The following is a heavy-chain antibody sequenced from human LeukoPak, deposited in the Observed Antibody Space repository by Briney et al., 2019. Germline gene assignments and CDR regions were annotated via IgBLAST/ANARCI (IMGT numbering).Heavy chain of an antibody. D-gene: IGHD5-12*01. J-gene: IGHJ5*02. CDR3: ARKDIVYLGFDP. CDR1: GVPISTYY. Sequence: SETLSLTCSVSGVPISTYYWTWFRQPPGKGLEWIGYIYHTGSTNYNPSLKSRVTLSIDTSRSQFSLRLTSATAADTAVYYCARKDIVYLGFDPWGQGTLVTVSS. V-gene: IGHV4-59*08. CDR2: IYHTGST.